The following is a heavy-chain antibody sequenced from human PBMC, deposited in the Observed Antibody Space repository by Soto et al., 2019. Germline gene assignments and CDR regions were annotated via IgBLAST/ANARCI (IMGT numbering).Heavy chain of an antibody. V-gene: IGHV3-20*01. CDR3: ARENYGDPHRYNWFDP. J-gene: IGHJ5*02. CDR1: GFTFYDYG. D-gene: IGHD4-17*01. CDR2: INWNGGST. Sequence: PGGSLRLSCAASGFTFYDYGMSWVRQAPGKGLEWVSGINWNGGSTGYADSVKGRFTISRDNAKNSLYLQMDSLRAEDTALYHCARENYGDPHRYNWFDPWGQGTLVTVSS.